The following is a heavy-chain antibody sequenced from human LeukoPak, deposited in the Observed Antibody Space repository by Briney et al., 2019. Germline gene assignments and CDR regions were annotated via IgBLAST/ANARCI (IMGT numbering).Heavy chain of an antibody. Sequence: ASVKVSCKASGGTFSSYAISWVRQAPGQGLEWMGGIIPIFGTANYAQKFQGRVTITADESTSTAYMELSSLRSEDTAVYYCARSEGDIVVVPAADALDIWGQGTMVTVSS. V-gene: IGHV1-69*01. CDR3: ARSEGDIVVVPAADALDI. D-gene: IGHD2-2*01. J-gene: IGHJ3*02. CDR1: GGTFSSYA. CDR2: IIPIFGTA.